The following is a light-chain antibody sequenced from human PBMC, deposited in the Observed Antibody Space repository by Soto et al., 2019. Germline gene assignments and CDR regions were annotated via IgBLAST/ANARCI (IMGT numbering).Light chain of an antibody. V-gene: IGKV3-20*01. J-gene: IGKJ5*01. CDR2: GAS. CDR3: QHYGRSPIT. CDR1: QSVNSR. Sequence: EIVLTQSPGTLSLSTGERATLSCRASQSVNSRLAWYQHKPGQAPRLLISGASSRATGIPDRFRGSGSATDFTLTISRLEPEDFALYYCQHYGRSPITLGQGTRLEI.